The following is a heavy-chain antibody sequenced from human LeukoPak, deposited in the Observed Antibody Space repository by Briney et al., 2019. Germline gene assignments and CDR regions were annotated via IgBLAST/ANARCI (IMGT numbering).Heavy chain of an antibody. CDR1: GFTFSSYG. CDR2: ILKDGSQE. CDR3: ARDDALGDNALDI. Sequence: QPGGSLRLSCAASGFTFSSYGMHWVRQAPGKGLEWVAVILKDGSQEKYAEFVNGRFTISGDNSKNTLFLQMNSLRAEDTAVYYCARDDALGDNALDIWGQGTMVTVSS. J-gene: IGHJ3*02. V-gene: IGHV3-33*01. D-gene: IGHD3-16*01.